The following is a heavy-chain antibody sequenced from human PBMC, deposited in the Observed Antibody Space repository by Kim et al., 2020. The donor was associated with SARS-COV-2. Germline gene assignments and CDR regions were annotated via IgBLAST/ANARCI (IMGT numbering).Heavy chain of an antibody. D-gene: IGHD3-22*01. CDR1: GFTFSTYG. CDR3: ASQTSDKAFDY. J-gene: IGHJ4*02. V-gene: IGHV3-7*01. CDR2: IKGDG. Sequence: GGSLRLSCAASGFTFSTYGMGWVRQAPGKGLEWVATIKGDGSSEDSVKGRFTISRDNAKNSLHLQMNSLRPEDTAVYYCASQTSDKAFDYCGQGTLVTVSS.